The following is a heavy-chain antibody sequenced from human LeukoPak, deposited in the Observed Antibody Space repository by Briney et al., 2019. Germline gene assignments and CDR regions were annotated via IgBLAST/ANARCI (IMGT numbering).Heavy chain of an antibody. CDR1: GFTFSSYG. Sequence: PGGSLRLSCAASGFTFSSYGMHWVRQAPGKGLEWVAFIRYDGSNKYYADSVKGRFTISRDNSKNTLYLQMNSLRAEDTAVYYCATHKTVLRFLEWFSLDYWGQGTLVTVSS. D-gene: IGHD3-3*01. CDR2: IRYDGSNK. CDR3: ATHKTVLRFLEWFSLDY. J-gene: IGHJ4*02. V-gene: IGHV3-30*02.